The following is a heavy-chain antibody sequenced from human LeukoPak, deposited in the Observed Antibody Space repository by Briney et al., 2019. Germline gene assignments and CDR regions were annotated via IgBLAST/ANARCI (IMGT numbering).Heavy chain of an antibody. Sequence: ASVKVSYKASGYTFTSYDINWVRQATGQGLEWMGWMNPNSGNTGYAQKFQGRVTITRNTSISTAYMELSSLRSEDTAVYYCARAITSPKSRYYLYYMDVWGKGTTVTVSS. D-gene: IGHD3-16*01. CDR3: ARAITSPKSRYYLYYMDV. V-gene: IGHV1-8*03. J-gene: IGHJ6*03. CDR2: MNPNSGNT. CDR1: GYTFTSYD.